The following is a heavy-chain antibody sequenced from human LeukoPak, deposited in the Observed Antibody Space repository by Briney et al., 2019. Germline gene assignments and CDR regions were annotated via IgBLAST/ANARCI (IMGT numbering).Heavy chain of an antibody. V-gene: IGHV1-2*06. CDR2: VNPASGGI. Sequence: GASVKVSCEASGYTFTAYYIHWLRQAPGQGLEWMGRVNPASGGIDFAQKFRGRLTMTRDTSIRTAYMELSSLRSEDTAVYYCARVVDTAMVDYWGQGTLVTVSS. CDR3: ARVVDTAMVDY. D-gene: IGHD5-18*01. J-gene: IGHJ4*02. CDR1: GYTFTAYY.